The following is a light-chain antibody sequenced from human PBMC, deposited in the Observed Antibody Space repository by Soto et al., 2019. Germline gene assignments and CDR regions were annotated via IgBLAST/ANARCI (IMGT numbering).Light chain of an antibody. CDR2: GAS. V-gene: IGKV3-20*01. CDR3: QQYSNSPET. J-gene: IGKJ1*01. Sequence: EIVLTQSPGTLSLSPGERATLSCRASQSVSNTYLAWYQQKPGQAPRLLIYGASARATGIPERFSGSGSGTDFSLNISRLELEDFAVYYCQQYSNSPETFGQGTKVEIK. CDR1: QSVSNTY.